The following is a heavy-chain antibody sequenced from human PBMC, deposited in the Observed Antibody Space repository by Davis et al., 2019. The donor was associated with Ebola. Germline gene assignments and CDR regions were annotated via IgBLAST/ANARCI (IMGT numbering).Heavy chain of an antibody. Sequence: GGSLRLSCAASGFTFSSYWMSWVRQAPGKGLEWVANIKQDGSEKYYVDSVKGRFTISRDNAKNSLYLQMNSLRAEDTAVYYCARGGYSSSWPADYYYYYGMDVWGQGTTVTVSS. V-gene: IGHV3-7*03. CDR1: GFTFSSYW. CDR2: IKQDGSEK. CDR3: ARGGYSSSWPADYYYYYGMDV. J-gene: IGHJ6*02. D-gene: IGHD6-13*01.